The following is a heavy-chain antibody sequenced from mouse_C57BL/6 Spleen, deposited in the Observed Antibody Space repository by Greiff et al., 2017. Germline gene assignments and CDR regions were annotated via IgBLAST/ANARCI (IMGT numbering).Heavy chain of an antibody. CDR1: GFTITGYC. CDR3: AKWGVTTDYCDY. V-gene: IGHV1-56*01. D-gene: IGHD2-2*01. CDR2: IFPGGGST. Sequence: VQLQQSGPELVRPGASVKLSCTAPGFTITGYCMQWVRQRPGQGLEWIGEIFPGGGSTYYNAKFKGKATLTVDTSSSTAYMQLRSLTCVDSAVYFCAKWGVTTDYCDYWGQGTTLTVSS. J-gene: IGHJ2*01.